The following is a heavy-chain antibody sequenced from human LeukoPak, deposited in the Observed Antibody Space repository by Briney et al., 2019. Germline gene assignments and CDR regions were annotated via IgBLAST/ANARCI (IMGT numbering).Heavy chain of an antibody. D-gene: IGHD2-2*01. V-gene: IGHV4-39*07. CDR1: GGSISSSSYY. CDR2: IYYSGST. Sequence: PSETLSLTCTVSGGSISSSSYYWGWIRQPPGKGLEWIGSIYYSGSTYYNPSLKSRVTISVDTSKNQFSLKLSSVTAADTAVYYCARVKCSSTSCYGYYYCYMDVWGKGTTVTVSS. CDR3: ARVKCSSTSCYGYYYCYMDV. J-gene: IGHJ6*03.